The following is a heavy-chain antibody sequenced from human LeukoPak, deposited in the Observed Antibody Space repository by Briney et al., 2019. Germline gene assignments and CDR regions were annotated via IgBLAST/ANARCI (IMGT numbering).Heavy chain of an antibody. D-gene: IGHD3-10*01. CDR2: IYYGGST. CDR1: GGSISSSSYY. Sequence: SETLSLTCTVSGGSISSSSYYWGWIRQPPGKGLEWIGSIYYGGSTYYNPSLKSRVTISVDTSKNQFSLKLSSVTAADTAVYYCARVRTQGAMVRGVRYFDYWGQGTLVTVSS. J-gene: IGHJ4*02. CDR3: ARVRTQGAMVRGVRYFDY. V-gene: IGHV4-39*01.